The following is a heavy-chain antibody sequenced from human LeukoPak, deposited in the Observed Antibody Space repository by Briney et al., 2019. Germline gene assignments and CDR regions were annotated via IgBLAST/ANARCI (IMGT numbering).Heavy chain of an antibody. J-gene: IGHJ6*03. CDR2: ISGSGDNT. Sequence: GGSLRLSCAASGFTFSTYAMSWVRQAPGKGLEWVSGISGSGDNTNYADSVKGRFTISRDNAKNTLYLQMNSLRAEDTAVYYCAGGYYYYYMDVWGKGTTVTVSS. CDR3: AGGYYYYYMDV. CDR1: GFTFSTYA. V-gene: IGHV3-23*01. D-gene: IGHD2-15*01.